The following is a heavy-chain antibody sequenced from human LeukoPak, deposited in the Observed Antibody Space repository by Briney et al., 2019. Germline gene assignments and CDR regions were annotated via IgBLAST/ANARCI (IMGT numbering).Heavy chain of an antibody. V-gene: IGHV4-59*12. CDR1: GGSISSYY. D-gene: IGHD4-17*01. CDR3: ARDGDGMDV. Sequence: SETLSLTCTVSGGSISSYYWSWIRQPPGKGLEWIGYIYYSGSTNYNPSLKSRVTISVDTSKNQFSLKLSSVTAADTAVYYCARDGDGMDVWGQGTTVTVSS. J-gene: IGHJ6*02. CDR2: IYYSGST.